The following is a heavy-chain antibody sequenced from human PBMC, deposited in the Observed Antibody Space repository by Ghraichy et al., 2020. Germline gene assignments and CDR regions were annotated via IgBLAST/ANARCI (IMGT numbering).Heavy chain of an antibody. Sequence: GESLNISCAASGFTFSSYSMNWVRQAPGKGLEWVSYISSSSSTIYYADSVKGRFTISRDNAKNSLYLQMNSLRDEDTAVYYCASGGEVGYYYYGMDVWGQGTTVTVSS. V-gene: IGHV3-48*02. CDR2: ISSSSSTI. CDR1: GFTFSSYS. D-gene: IGHD3-16*01. J-gene: IGHJ6*02. CDR3: ASGGEVGYYYYGMDV.